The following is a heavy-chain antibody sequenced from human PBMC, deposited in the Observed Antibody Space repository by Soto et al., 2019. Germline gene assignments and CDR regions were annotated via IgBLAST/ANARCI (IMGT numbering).Heavy chain of an antibody. V-gene: IGHV4-59*08. D-gene: IGHD3-16*01. CDR1: GGSISSYY. J-gene: IGHJ4*02. CDR3: ARHGPGDVGEVYFDY. CDR2: IYYSGST. Sequence: SETLSLTCTVSGGSISSYYWSWIRQPPGKGLEWIGYIYYSGSTNYNPSLKSRDTISVDTSKNQFSLKLSSVTAADTAVYYCARHGPGDVGEVYFDYWGQGTLVTVSS.